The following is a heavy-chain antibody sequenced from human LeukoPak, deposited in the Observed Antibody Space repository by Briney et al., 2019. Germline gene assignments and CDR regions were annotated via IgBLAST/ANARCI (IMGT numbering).Heavy chain of an antibody. V-gene: IGHV1-69*13. CDR3: AREARESQGAFDI. CDR2: IIPIFGTP. CDR1: GGTVTTYT. J-gene: IGHJ3*02. Sequence: SVKVSCKASGGTVTTYTLTRVRQAPGQGLECMGGIIPIFGTPNYAQKFQGRVTITADESTSTAYMELRSLRSDDTAVYYCAREARESQGAFDIWGQGTVVTVSS.